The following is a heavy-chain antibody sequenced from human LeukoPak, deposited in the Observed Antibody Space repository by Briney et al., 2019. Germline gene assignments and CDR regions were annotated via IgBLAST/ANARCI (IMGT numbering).Heavy chain of an antibody. CDR1: GGTFSSYA. CDR3: ARVGVVVAATSYYYYGMDV. CDR2: IIPIFGTA. J-gene: IGHJ6*02. Sequence: SVKVSCKASGGTFSSYAISWVRQAPGQGLEWMGGIIPIFGTANYAQKFQGRVTITADESTSTAYMELSSLRSEDTAVYYCARVGVVVAATSYYYYGMDVWGQGTMVTVSS. D-gene: IGHD2-15*01. V-gene: IGHV1-69*13.